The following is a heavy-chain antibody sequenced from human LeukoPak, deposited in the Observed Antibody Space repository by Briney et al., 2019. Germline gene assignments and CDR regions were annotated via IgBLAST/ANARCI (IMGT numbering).Heavy chain of an antibody. J-gene: IGHJ4*02. D-gene: IGHD5-24*01. V-gene: IGHV3-48*03. CDR1: GFTFSSYE. Sequence: GGSLRLSCAASGFTFSSYEMNWVRQAPGKGLEWVSYIYSSGSNIYYADSAKGRFTISRDNAKNSLYLQMNSLRVEDTAVYYCAREGADGYNVGFDYWGQGTLVTVSS. CDR3: AREGADGYNVGFDY. CDR2: IYSSGSNI.